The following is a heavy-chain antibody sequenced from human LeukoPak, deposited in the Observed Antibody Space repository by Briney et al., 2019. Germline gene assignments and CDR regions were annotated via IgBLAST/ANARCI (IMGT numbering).Heavy chain of an antibody. J-gene: IGHJ4*02. CDR2: ISSSDSTI. CDR3: ARTIEMATISYFDY. CDR1: GFTFSSYE. V-gene: IGHV3-48*03. Sequence: GGTLRLSCAASGFTFSSYEMNWVRQAPGKGLEWVSYISSSDSTIYYADSVKGRFTISRDNAKNSLYLQMNSLRAGDTAVYYCARTIEMATISYFDYWGQGTLVTVSS. D-gene: IGHD5-24*01.